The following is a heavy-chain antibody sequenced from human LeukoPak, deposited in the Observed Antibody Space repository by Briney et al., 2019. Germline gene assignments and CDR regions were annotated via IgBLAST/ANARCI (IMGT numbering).Heavy chain of an antibody. CDR1: GGTFSSYA. D-gene: IGHD4-17*01. Sequence: SVKVSCKSSGGTFSSYAISWVRQAPGQGLEWMGGIIPIFGTANYAQKFQGRDTIAADKSTSTAYMELSSLRSEDTAVYYCASGMTTVTTRQFDYWGQGTLVTVSS. V-gene: IGHV1-69*06. CDR3: ASGMTTVTTRQFDY. CDR2: IIPIFGTA. J-gene: IGHJ4*02.